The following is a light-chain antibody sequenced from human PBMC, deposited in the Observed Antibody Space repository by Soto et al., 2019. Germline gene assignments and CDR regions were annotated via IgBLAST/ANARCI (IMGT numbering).Light chain of an antibody. Sequence: EIVLTQSPGTLSLSPGERATLSCRASQSVASDHLAWYQQTPGQAPRLLVSDASSRATGIPDRFSGSASGTDFTLTISRLEPEDSAMYYCQQYGTAPITFGQGTRLEIK. CDR3: QQYGTAPIT. CDR1: QSVASDH. V-gene: IGKV3-20*01. CDR2: DAS. J-gene: IGKJ5*01.